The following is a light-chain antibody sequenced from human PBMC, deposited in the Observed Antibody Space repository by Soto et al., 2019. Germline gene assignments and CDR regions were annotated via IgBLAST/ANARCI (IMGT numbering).Light chain of an antibody. CDR2: ADN. J-gene: IGLJ2*01. Sequence: NFMLTQPHSVSESPGKTVTMSCAGSSGSIASNYVQWYQQRPGSAPTTVIYADNQRPSGVPDRFSGSIDSSSNSASLTISGLRTEDEADYYCQSYDSTNVVFGGGTKVTVL. V-gene: IGLV6-57*02. CDR1: SGSIASNY. CDR3: QSYDSTNVV.